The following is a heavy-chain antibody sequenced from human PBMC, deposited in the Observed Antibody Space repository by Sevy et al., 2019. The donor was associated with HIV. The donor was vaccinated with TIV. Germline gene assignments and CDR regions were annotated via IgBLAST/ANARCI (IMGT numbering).Heavy chain of an antibody. V-gene: IGHV3-7*03. J-gene: IGHJ3*02. D-gene: IGHD3-10*01. Sequence: GGSLRLSCPASGFTFSINWMSWVRQAPGKGLEWMASIKEDGGGKNNVDSVKGRFTISRDNADDSLFLQMRSLRAEDTAVYYCASLFTGSGTYYNIAFDTWGQGTMVTVSS. CDR1: GFTFSINW. CDR3: ASLFTGSGTYYNIAFDT. CDR2: IKEDGGGK.